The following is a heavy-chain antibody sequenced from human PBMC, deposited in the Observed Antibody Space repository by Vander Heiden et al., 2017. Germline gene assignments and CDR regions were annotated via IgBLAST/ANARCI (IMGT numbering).Heavy chain of an antibody. Sequence: EVQLLESGGGLVQPGGSLRLSCAASVFPFRGYGMIWVRPAPGKGLEGVSGISGGGGSIYYADSVKGRFIISRDNSKNTLYLQMNSLRADDTAVYSCAKDFWGSYTFYYYNGMDVWGQGTTVTVSS. D-gene: IGHD3-16*01. CDR1: VFPFRGYG. V-gene: IGHV3-23*01. J-gene: IGHJ6*02. CDR2: ISGGGGSI. CDR3: AKDFWGSYTFYYYNGMDV.